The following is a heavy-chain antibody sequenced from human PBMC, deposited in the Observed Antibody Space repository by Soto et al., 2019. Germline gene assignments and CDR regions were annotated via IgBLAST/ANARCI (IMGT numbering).Heavy chain of an antibody. J-gene: IGHJ4*02. CDR3: ALSYMVTPDY. D-gene: IGHD2-21*02. CDR2: INSDGSST. Sequence: EVQLVESEGGLVQPGGSLRLSCAASGLTFSSYWMHWVRQAPGKGLVWVSRINSDGSSTNYADSVKGRFTISRDNAKNTLYLQMNSLRAEDTAVYYCALSYMVTPDYWGQGTLVTVSS. CDR1: GLTFSSYW. V-gene: IGHV3-74*01.